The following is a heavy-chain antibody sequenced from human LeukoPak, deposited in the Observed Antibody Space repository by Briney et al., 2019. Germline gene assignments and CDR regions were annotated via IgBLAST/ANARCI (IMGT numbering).Heavy chain of an antibody. CDR1: GGSISSGVYY. D-gene: IGHD3-3*01. CDR2: IHYTGST. V-gene: IGHV4-39*01. J-gene: IGHJ5*02. Sequence: SQTLSLTCTVSGGSISSGVYYWNWIRQPPGKGLEWIGSIHYTGSTYNNPSLKSRVTISVDTSKNQLSLKLSSVTAADTAVYYCGRQVYYDFWSGPRGWFDPWGQGTLVTVSS. CDR3: GRQVYYDFWSGPRGWFDP.